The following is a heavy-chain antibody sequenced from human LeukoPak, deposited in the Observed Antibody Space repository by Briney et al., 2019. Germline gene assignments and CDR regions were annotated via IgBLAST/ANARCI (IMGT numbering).Heavy chain of an antibody. CDR3: ARDRGNDYNSYFFDY. CDR1: GFTFSSYS. CDR2: ISGSGGST. J-gene: IGHJ4*02. V-gene: IGHV3-21*06. D-gene: IGHD5-24*01. Sequence: PGGSLRLSCAASGFTFSSYSMNWVRQAPGKGLEWVSAISGSGGSTYYADSVKGRFTISRDNAKNSLYLQMNSLRAEDTAVYYCARDRGNDYNSYFFDYWGQGILVTVSS.